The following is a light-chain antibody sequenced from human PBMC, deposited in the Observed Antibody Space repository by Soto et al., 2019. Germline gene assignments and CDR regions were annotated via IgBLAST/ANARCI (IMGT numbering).Light chain of an antibody. CDR3: QQYKSYSYT. CDR1: ESISNW. J-gene: IGKJ2*01. Sequence: DIQMTQSPSILSASVGDRVAITCRANESISNWLAWYQQKPGKAPQVLIYDASRLESGVPVRFSGSGSGKEFTLSISSLQPDELATYYCQQYKSYSYTFGQGTNLEI. V-gene: IGKV1-5*01. CDR2: DAS.